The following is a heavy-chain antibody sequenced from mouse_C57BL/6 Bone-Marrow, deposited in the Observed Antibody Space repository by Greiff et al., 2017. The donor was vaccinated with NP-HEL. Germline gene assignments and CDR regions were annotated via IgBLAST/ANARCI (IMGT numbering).Heavy chain of an antibody. Sequence: DVQLQESGAELVRPGASVKLSCTASGFNIKDDYMHWVKQRPEQGLEWIGWIDPENGDTEYASKFQGKATITADTSSNTAYLQLSSLTSEDTAVDYCTTSLYTFAYWGQGTLVTVSA. CDR1: GFNIKDDY. CDR2: IDPENGDT. CDR3: TTSLYTFAY. D-gene: IGHD2-12*01. V-gene: IGHV14-4*01. J-gene: IGHJ3*01.